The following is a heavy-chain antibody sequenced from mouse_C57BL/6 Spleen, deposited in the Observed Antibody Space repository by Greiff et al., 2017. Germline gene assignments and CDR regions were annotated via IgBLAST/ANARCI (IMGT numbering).Heavy chain of an antibody. CDR2: ISGGGGNT. J-gene: IGHJ2*01. D-gene: IGHD3-3*01. V-gene: IGHV5-9*01. CDR1: GFTFSSYT. Sequence: EVQLVESGGGLVKPGGSLKLSCAASGFTFSSYTMSWVRQTPEKRLEWVATISGGGGNTYYPDSVKGRFTISRDNAKNTLYLQMSSLRSEDTALYYCARHEGTGYFDYWGQGTTLTVSS. CDR3: ARHEGTGYFDY.